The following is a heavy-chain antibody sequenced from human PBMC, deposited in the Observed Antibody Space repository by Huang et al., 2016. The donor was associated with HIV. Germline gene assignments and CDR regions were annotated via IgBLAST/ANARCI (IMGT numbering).Heavy chain of an antibody. V-gene: IGHV1-18*01. D-gene: IGHD3-22*01. Sequence: QLVQSGGEVKQPGASVRVSCKASGYDFGSYGMSWVRQAPGQGLEWLGWIGSDIRDTKTAQKIQGRVTRTTDRSATTTYMELRSLRYDDTAVYYCARDTYYTDIWKRNDASFLWGQGTMITVYS. CDR3: ARDTYYTDIWKRNDASFL. J-gene: IGHJ3*01. CDR1: GYDFGSYG. CDR2: IGSDIRDT.